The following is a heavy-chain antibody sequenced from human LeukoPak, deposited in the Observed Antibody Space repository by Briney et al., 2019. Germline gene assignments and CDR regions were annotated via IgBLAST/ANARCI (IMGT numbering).Heavy chain of an antibody. CDR1: GFTFSSYA. CDR2: ISYDGSNK. D-gene: IGHD5-18*01. J-gene: IGHJ4*02. Sequence: PGRSLRLSCAASGFTFSSYAMHWARQAPGKGLEWVALISYDGSNKYYADSVKGRFTISRDNSKNTLYLQMNYLRTEETAVYSCARDEGYSYGHPFDYWGQGTLVTVSS. V-gene: IGHV3-30-3*01. CDR3: ARDEGYSYGHPFDY.